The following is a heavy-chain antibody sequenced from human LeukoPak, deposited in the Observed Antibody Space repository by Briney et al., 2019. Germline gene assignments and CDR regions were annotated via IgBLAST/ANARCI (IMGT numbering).Heavy chain of an antibody. CDR2: ISGSGDNT. J-gene: IGHJ4*02. Sequence: GGSLRLSCTASGFTFGDDGMSWVRQAPGKGLEWVSGISGSGDNTYYADSVKGRFTISRDNSKNTLYVQVNSLGTEDTAAYYCAKGSYYDSSGSFYFDYWGQGTLVTVSS. CDR3: AKGSYYDSSGSFYFDY. D-gene: IGHD3-22*01. CDR1: GFTFGDDG. V-gene: IGHV3-23*01.